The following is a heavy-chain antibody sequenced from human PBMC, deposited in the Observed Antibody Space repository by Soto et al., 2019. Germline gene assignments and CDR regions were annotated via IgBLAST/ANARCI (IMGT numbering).Heavy chain of an antibody. D-gene: IGHD3-22*01. V-gene: IGHV1-69*01. CDR1: GGTFSSYA. CDR3: ARSRTNYYDSSGYYSDYYYGMDV. J-gene: IGHJ6*02. Sequence: QVQLVQSGAEVKKPGSSVKVSCKASGGTFSSYAISWVRQAPGQGLEWMGGIIPIFGTANYAQKFQGRVTITADESTSTAYMELSSLRSEDTAAYYCARSRTNYYDSSGYYSDYYYGMDVWGQGTTVTVSS. CDR2: IIPIFGTA.